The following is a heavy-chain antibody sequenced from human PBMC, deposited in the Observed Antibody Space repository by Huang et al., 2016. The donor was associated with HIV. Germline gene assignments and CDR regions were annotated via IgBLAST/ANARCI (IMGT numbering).Heavy chain of an antibody. CDR1: GGSLSGYY. CDR2: IPHSGSA. V-gene: IGHV4-34*02. D-gene: IGHD3-3*01. J-gene: IGHJ4*02. Sequence: QLQLQQWGAGLLKPSETLSLTCAVYGGSLSGYYWSWIRQPPGKGLEWIGEIPHSGSANYSPSLKSRVTMSLDTSKNQVSLKLSSVTAADTAVYYCARGPQYLAFGFAYWGQGTLITVSS. CDR3: ARGPQYLAFGFAY.